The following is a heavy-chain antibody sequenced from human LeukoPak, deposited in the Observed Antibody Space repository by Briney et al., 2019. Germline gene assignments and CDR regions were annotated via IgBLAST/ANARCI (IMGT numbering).Heavy chain of an antibody. CDR1: GGTFSSYA. CDR3: ARGRIAVAGDFDY. Sequence: SVNVSCKASGGTFSSYAFSWVRQAPGQGVEWMGGIIPIYDTANYAQKFQGRVTITTDESTSTAYMELSSLRSEDTAVYYCARGRIAVAGDFDYWGQGTLVTVSS. D-gene: IGHD6-19*01. J-gene: IGHJ4*02. CDR2: IIPIYDTA. V-gene: IGHV1-69*05.